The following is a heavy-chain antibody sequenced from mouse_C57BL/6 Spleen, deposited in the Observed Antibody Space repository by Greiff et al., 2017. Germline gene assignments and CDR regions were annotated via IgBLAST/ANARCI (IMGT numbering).Heavy chain of an antibody. CDR2: IYIGNGYT. V-gene: IGHV1-58*01. CDR3: ARFPYDYDEYYYAMDY. J-gene: IGHJ4*01. D-gene: IGHD2-4*01. CDR1: GYTFTSYG. Sequence: VHVKQSGAELVRPGSSVKMSCKTSGYTFTSYGINWVKQRPGQGLEWIGYIYIGNGYTEYNEKFKGKATLTSDTSSSTAYMQLSSLTSEDSAIYFCARFPYDYDEYYYAMDYWGQGTSVTVSS.